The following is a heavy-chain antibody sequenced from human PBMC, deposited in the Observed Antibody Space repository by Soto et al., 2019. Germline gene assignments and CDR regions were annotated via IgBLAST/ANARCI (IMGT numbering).Heavy chain of an antibody. CDR3: ATYSYLLDTSGYNDV. D-gene: IGHD1-20*01. J-gene: IGHJ4*02. Sequence: PSETLSPTCTVSGGSMRRSSYYLGWSRQTPGTGLEWIASLSYSGMPDYRPSVKGRVAISLDRSQNQFSLRFPSMTSADTALSYCATYSYLLDTSGYNDVWGQGLQVTVSS. V-gene: IGHV4-39*01. CDR1: GGSMRRSSYY. CDR2: LSYSGMP.